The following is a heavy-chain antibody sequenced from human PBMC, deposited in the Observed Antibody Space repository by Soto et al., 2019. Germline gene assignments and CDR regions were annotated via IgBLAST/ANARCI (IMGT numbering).Heavy chain of an antibody. D-gene: IGHD6-6*01. Sequence: QLQLQESGPGLVKPSETLSLTCTVSGGSISSSSYYWGWIRQPPGQGLEWIGSIYYSGSTYYNPSLKSRVTISVDTAKNQFSLKLSSVTAADTAVYYCARRIGEEYGSSSRYYYYYMDVWGKGTTVTVSS. CDR3: ARRIGEEYGSSSRYYYYYMDV. CDR2: IYYSGST. J-gene: IGHJ6*03. CDR1: GGSISSSSYY. V-gene: IGHV4-39*01.